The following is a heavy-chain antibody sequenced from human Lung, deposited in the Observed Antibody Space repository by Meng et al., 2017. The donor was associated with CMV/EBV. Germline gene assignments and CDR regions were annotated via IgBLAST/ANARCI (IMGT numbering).Heavy chain of an antibody. J-gene: IGHJ6*01. CDR3: ARLFHTSLGTNYYYGMDV. CDR1: GYTFTGYN. D-gene: IGHD3-10*01. CDR2: INPNSGDK. V-gene: IGHV1-2*02. Sequence: ASVXVSXKASGYTFTGYNRHWVRQAPGQGLEWMGWINPNSGDKKYAQKFQGRVALTRDTSISTAYMELSSLKSDDTAVFFCARLFHTSLGTNYYYGMDVWXQGTAVTVSS.